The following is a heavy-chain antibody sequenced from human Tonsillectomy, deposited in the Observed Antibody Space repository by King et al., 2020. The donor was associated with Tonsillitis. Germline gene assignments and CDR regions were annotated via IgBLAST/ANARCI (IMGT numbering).Heavy chain of an antibody. CDR2: ISGAGFGT. CDR1: GFTFSSYA. J-gene: IGHJ3*02. CDR3: AKDQALILTGPGAFDI. V-gene: IGHV3-23*04. Sequence: VQLVESGGGLVQPGGSLRLSCGASGFTFSSYAMNWVRQTPGKGLEWVSAISGAGFGTYYADSVKGRFTISRDNSENTLYLQMNSLRAEDTAVYYCAKDQALILTGPGAFDIWGQGTMVTVSS. D-gene: IGHD3-9*01.